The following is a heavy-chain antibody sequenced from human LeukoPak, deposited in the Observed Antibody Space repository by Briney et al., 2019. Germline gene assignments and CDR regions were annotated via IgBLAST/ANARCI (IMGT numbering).Heavy chain of an antibody. D-gene: IGHD4-23*01. J-gene: IGHJ4*02. Sequence: SETLSLTCAVSGASISSNNCWTWVRQPPGKGLERIGEIYDSGSTNYNPSLKSRVTISIDKSKKQFSLTLSSMTAADTAVYYCARNGGNSDFDYWGQGTLVTVSS. CDR3: ARNGGNSDFDY. CDR1: GASISSNNC. CDR2: IYDSGST. V-gene: IGHV4-4*02.